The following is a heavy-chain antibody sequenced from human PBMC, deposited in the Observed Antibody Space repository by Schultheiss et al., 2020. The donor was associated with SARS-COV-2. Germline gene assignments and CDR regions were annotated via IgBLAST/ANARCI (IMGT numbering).Heavy chain of an antibody. CDR1: GGSISSGGYY. J-gene: IGHJ3*02. CDR2: IYYSGST. Sequence: SETLSLTCTVSGGSISSGGYYWSWIRQHPGKGLEWIGYIYYSGSTYYNPSLKSLVTISVDTSKNQFSLKLSSVTAADTAVYYCARGFTYYYDSSGYMDDAFDIWGQGTMVTVSS. CDR3: ARGFTYYYDSSGYMDDAFDI. V-gene: IGHV4-31*01. D-gene: IGHD3-22*01.